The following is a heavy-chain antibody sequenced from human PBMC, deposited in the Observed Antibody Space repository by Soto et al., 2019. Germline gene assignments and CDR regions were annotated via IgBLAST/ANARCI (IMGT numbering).Heavy chain of an antibody. CDR2: ISATGGST. CDR3: ANAEHPRRSIGFDY. Sequence: LRLSCAGSGFTFASYVMTWVRQAPGKGLEWVSSISATGGSTYYAGSVKGRFTISRDNSKNTLFLQMNSLRAEDTAIYYCANAEHPRRSIGFDYWGQGTLVTVSS. V-gene: IGHV3-23*01. J-gene: IGHJ4*02. CDR1: GFTFASYV. D-gene: IGHD3-16*02.